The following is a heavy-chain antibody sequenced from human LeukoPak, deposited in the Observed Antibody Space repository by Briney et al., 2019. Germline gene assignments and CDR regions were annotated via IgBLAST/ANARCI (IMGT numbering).Heavy chain of an antibody. J-gene: IGHJ4*02. Sequence: ASVKVSCKASGYTFTSYYMHWVRQAPGQGLEWMGIINPSGGSTIYAQKFQGRVTMTEDTSTDTAYMELSSLRSEDTAVYYCAAGATQMYYFDYWGQGTLVTVSS. D-gene: IGHD1-26*01. CDR2: INPSGGST. CDR3: AAGATQMYYFDY. CDR1: GYTFTSYY. V-gene: IGHV1-46*01.